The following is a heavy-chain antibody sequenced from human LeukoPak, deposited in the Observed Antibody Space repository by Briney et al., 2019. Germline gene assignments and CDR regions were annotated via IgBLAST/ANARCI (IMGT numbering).Heavy chain of an antibody. CDR2: IYYSGST. V-gene: IGHV4-59*12. CDR1: GDSISSYY. D-gene: IGHD7-27*01. Sequence: PSETLSLTCTVSGDSISSYYWSWIRQPPGKGLEWIGYIYYSGSTNYNPSLKSRVTISVDTSKNQFSLKLSSVTAADTAVYYCARGPSPNWGAFDPWGQGTLVTVSS. CDR3: ARGPSPNWGAFDP. J-gene: IGHJ5*02.